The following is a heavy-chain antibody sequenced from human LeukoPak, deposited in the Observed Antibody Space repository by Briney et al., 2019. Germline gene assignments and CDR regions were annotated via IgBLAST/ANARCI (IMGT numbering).Heavy chain of an antibody. CDR1: GFTFSSYS. V-gene: IGHV3-21*01. CDR3: TTEYWGPNS. J-gene: IGHJ4*02. D-gene: IGHD2-21*01. CDR2: ISSSSSYI. Sequence: GGSLRLSCAASGFTFSSYSMNWVRQAPGKGLEWVSSISSSSSYIYYADSVKGRFTISRDNAKNSLFLQMSGLRGEDTAVYYCTTEYWGPNSWGQGTLVTVSS.